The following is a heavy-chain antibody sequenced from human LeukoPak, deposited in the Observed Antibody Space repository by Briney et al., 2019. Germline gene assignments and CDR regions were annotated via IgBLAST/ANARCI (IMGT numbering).Heavy chain of an antibody. CDR2: IIPIFGTA. Sequence: SVKVSCKASGGTFSSYAISWVRQAPGQGLEWMGGIIPIFGTANYAQKFQGRVTITADESTSTAYMELSSPRSEDTAVYYCARDEEQLVYEYYYYYGMDVWGQGTTVTVSS. D-gene: IGHD6-13*01. CDR1: GGTFSSYA. J-gene: IGHJ6*02. V-gene: IGHV1-69*13. CDR3: ARDEEQLVYEYYYYYGMDV.